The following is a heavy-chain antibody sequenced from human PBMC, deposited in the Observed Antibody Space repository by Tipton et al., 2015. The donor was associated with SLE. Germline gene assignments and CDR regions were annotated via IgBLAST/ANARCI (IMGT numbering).Heavy chain of an antibody. CDR3: AKPSEGLVRDIGAFDI. J-gene: IGHJ3*02. Sequence: GSLRLSCAASGFTFSSYSMNWVRQAPGKGLEWVSSISSSSSYIYYADSVKGRFTISRDNSKNTLYLQMNSLRAEDTAVYYCAKPSEGLVRDIGAFDIWGQGTMVTVSS. D-gene: IGHD6-19*01. CDR1: GFTFSSYS. V-gene: IGHV3-21*01. CDR2: ISSSSSYI.